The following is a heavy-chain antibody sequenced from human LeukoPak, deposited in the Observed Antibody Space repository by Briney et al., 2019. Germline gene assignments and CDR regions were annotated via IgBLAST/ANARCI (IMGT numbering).Heavy chain of an antibody. D-gene: IGHD4-17*01. CDR1: GFTVSSNY. CDR3: ARVRDGDYYDY. J-gene: IGHJ4*02. Sequence: GGSLRLSCAASGFTVSSNYMSCVRQAPGKGLEWVSVIYSGGSTYYADSVKGRFTISRDNSKNTLYLQMNSLRADDTAVYYCARVRDGDYYDYWGQGTQVTVSS. CDR2: IYSGGST. V-gene: IGHV3-66*01.